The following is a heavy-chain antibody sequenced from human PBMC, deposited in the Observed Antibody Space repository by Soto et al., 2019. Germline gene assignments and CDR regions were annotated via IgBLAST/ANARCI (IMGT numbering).Heavy chain of an antibody. CDR2: IYYSGGT. V-gene: IGHV4-31*03. CDR3: AIYDSSGSRGFQH. CDR1: GGSISSGGYY. D-gene: IGHD3-22*01. J-gene: IGHJ1*01. Sequence: TLSLTCTVSGGSISSGGYYWSWIRQHPGKGLEWIGYIYYSGGTYYNPSLKSRVTISVDTSKNQFSLKLTSVTAADTAVYYCAIYDSSGSRGFQHWGQGTLVTVSS.